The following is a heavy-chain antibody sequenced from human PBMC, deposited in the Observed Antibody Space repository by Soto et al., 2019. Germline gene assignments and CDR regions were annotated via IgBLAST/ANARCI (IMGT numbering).Heavy chain of an antibody. CDR3: ARVGISRKRNATDV. J-gene: IGHJ6*02. CDR1: GFTLTSYW. D-gene: IGHD1-20*01. Sequence: GGSVRLSCVASGFTLTSYWMHWVRQAPGKGLVWVSRIGSDGSITNYAESVKGRFTISRDSAKNTLYLQMNSLRAEDTAVYYCARVGISRKRNATDVWGQGTTVTVSS. V-gene: IGHV3-74*01. CDR2: IGSDGSIT.